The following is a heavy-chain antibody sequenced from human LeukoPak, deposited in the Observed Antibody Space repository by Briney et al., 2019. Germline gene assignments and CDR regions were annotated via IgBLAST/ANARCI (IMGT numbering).Heavy chain of an antibody. Sequence: SETLSLTCAVYGGSFSGYYWSWIRQPPGKGLEWIGEINHSGSTNYNPSLKSRVTISVDTSKNQFSLKLSSVTAADTAVYYCARRGTYPFQDWGQGTLVTVSS. D-gene: IGHD1-1*01. CDR2: INHSGST. CDR3: ARRGTYPFQD. J-gene: IGHJ4*02. V-gene: IGHV4-34*01. CDR1: GGSFSGYY.